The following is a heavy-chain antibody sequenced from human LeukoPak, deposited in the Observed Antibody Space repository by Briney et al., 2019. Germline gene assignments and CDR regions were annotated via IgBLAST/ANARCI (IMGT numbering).Heavy chain of an antibody. V-gene: IGHV4-61*02. J-gene: IGHJ6*03. D-gene: IGHD2-2*01. Sequence: PSETQSLTCTVSGGSISSGSYYWSWIRQPAGKGLEWIGRIYTSGSTNYNPSLKSRVTISVDTSKNQFSLKLSSVTAADTAVYYCARVAVVPAAYYYMDVWGKGTTVTVSS. CDR1: GGSISSGSYY. CDR3: ARVAVVPAAYYYMDV. CDR2: IYTSGST.